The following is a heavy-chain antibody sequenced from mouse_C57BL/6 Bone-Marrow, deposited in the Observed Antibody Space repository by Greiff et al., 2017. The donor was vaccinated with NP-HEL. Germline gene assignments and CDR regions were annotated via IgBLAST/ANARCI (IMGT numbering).Heavy chain of an antibody. CDR2: IYPRSGNT. Sequence: VQLQQSGAELARPGASVKLSCKASGYTFTSYGISWVKQRTGQGLEWIGEIYPRSGNTYYNEKFKGKATLTEDQSSNTAYMELRRLTSETSAVYFCARFDGYYLSFDYWGQGTTLTVSS. V-gene: IGHV1-81*01. CDR1: GYTFTSYG. D-gene: IGHD2-3*01. J-gene: IGHJ2*01. CDR3: ARFDGYYLSFDY.